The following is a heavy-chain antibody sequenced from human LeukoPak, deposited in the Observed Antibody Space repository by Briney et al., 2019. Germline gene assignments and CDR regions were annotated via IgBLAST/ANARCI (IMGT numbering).Heavy chain of an antibody. D-gene: IGHD6-13*01. CDR2: IHHSGST. Sequence: SETLSLTCAVSGYSISSGYYWGWIRQPPGKGLEWIGSIHHSGSTYYNPSLKSRVTISVDTSKNQFSLKLSSVTAADTAVYYCARVRQQLGHYFDYWGQGTLVTVSS. J-gene: IGHJ4*02. CDR1: GYSISSGYY. V-gene: IGHV4-38-2*01. CDR3: ARVRQQLGHYFDY.